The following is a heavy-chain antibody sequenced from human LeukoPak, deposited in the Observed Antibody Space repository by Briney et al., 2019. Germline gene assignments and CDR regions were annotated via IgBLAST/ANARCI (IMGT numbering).Heavy chain of an antibody. CDR2: INHSGST. V-gene: IGHV4-34*01. CDR3: ARARKGVVVAATRGNFDY. J-gene: IGHJ4*02. CDR1: GGSFSGYY. Sequence: PSETLSLTCAVYGGSFSGYYWSWIRQPPGKGLEWIGEINHSGSTNYNPSLKSRVTISVDTSKNQFSLKLSSVTAADTAVYYCARARKGVVVAATRGNFDYWGQGTLVTVSS. D-gene: IGHD2-15*01.